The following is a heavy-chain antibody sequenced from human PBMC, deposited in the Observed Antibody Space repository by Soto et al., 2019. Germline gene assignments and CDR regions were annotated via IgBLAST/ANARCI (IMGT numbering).Heavy chain of an antibody. CDR2: ISGSGGST. D-gene: IGHD4-17*01. V-gene: IGHV3-23*01. J-gene: IGHJ4*02. CDR1: GFTFSSYA. CDR3: AKDSSLLESNGDLCFDY. Sequence: EVQLLESGGGLVQPGGSLRLSCAASGFTFSSYAMSWVRQAPGKGLEWVSAISGSGGSTYYADSVKGRFTISRDNSKNTLYLQMNSLRAEDTAVYYCAKDSSLLESNGDLCFDYWGQGTLVTVSS.